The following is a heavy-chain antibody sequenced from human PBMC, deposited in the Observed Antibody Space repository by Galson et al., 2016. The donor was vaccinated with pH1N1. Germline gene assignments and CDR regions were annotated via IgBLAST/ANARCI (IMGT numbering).Heavy chain of an antibody. D-gene: IGHD1-26*01. CDR1: GYTFTNYY. V-gene: IGHV1-46*01. CDR2: IDPSGGGT. CDR3: TRALGRLREF. J-gene: IGHJ4*02. Sequence: SVKVSCKASGYTFTNYYFHWVRQAPGQGLEWMGVIDPSGGGTTYAQKFQARVTMTRDTSTTTVYLDLSSLKSEDTAVYYCTRALGRLREFWGQGTLVTVSS.